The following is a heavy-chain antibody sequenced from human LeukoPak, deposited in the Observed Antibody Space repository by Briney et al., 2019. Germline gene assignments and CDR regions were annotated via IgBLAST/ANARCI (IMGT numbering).Heavy chain of an antibody. D-gene: IGHD3-16*01. Sequence: GRSLRLSCSASGFTFSNYNMNWVRQAPGKGLEWVSSITSSGSYIFYADSVKGRFTISRDNAENSLYLQMNSLRAEDTAVYYCASGGELDYWGQGTLVTVSS. CDR1: GFTFSNYN. CDR2: ITSSGSYI. J-gene: IGHJ4*02. CDR3: ASGGELDY. V-gene: IGHV3-21*01.